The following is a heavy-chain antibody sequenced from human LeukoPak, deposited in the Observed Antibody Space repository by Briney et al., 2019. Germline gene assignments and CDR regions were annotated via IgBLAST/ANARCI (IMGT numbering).Heavy chain of an antibody. CDR1: GGSISSAGYY. V-gene: IGHV4-61*08. J-gene: IGHJ6*02. CDR2: IYYSGST. D-gene: IGHD6-13*01. CDR3: RGSSPYYYYGMDV. Sequence: SETPSLTCTVSGGSISSAGYYWAWIRQPPGKGLEWIGYIYYSGSTNYNPSLKSRVTISVDTSKNQFSLKLSSVTAADTAVYYCRGSSPYYYYGMDVWGQGTTVTVSS.